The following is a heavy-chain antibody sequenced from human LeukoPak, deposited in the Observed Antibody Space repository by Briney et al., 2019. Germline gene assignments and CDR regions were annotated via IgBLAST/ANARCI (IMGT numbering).Heavy chain of an antibody. D-gene: IGHD3-22*01. J-gene: IGHJ3*02. CDR3: ERDYDYYDSSGYPTDAFDI. V-gene: IGHV3-30-3*01. CDR2: ISYDGSNK. CDR1: GLTFSSYA. Sequence: GGSLRLSCAASGLTFSSYAMHWVRQAPGQGLEWVAVISYDGSNKYYADSVKGRFTISRDNSKNTLYLQMNSLRAEDTAVYYCERDYDYYDSSGYPTDAFDIWGQGTMVTVSS.